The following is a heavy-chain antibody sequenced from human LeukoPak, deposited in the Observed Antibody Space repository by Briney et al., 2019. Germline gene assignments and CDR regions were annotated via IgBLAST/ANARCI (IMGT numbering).Heavy chain of an antibody. CDR3: ATSRTFDY. J-gene: IGHJ4*02. CDR2: INQDGTEK. CDR1: GFTFSSYG. D-gene: IGHD1-7*01. Sequence: PGGSLRLSCAASGFTFSSYGMHWVHQAPGKGLEWVANINQDGTEKFYVDSVKGRSTISRDNAKNSPYLQMNSLTGEDTAVYYCATSRTFDYWGQGTLVTVSS. V-gene: IGHV3-7*01.